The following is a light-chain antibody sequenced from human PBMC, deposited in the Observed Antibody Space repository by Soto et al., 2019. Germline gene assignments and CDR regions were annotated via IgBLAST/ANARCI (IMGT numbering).Light chain of an antibody. CDR2: GAS. CDR1: QSISSSY. Sequence: EIVLTQSPGTLSLSPWERATLSCWASQSISSSYLAWYQQKPGQTPRLLIYGASSRATGIPDRFSGSGSGTDFTLTISRLEPEDSAVYYCQQYGSSPTFGQGTKVDIK. CDR3: QQYGSSPT. V-gene: IGKV3-20*01. J-gene: IGKJ1*01.